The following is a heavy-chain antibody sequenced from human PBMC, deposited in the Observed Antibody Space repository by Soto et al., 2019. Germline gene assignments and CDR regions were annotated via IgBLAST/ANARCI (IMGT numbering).Heavy chain of an antibody. CDR3: ARDRRNDISIDGMDV. J-gene: IGHJ6*02. V-gene: IGHV4-59*12. Sequence: SETLSLTCTVSGGSISSYYWSWIRQPPGKGLEWIGYIYYSGSTNYNPSLKSRVTISVDTSKNQFSLKLNSVTAADTAVYYCARDRRNDISIDGMDVWGQGTTVTVSS. CDR1: GGSISSYY. D-gene: IGHD1-1*01. CDR2: IYYSGST.